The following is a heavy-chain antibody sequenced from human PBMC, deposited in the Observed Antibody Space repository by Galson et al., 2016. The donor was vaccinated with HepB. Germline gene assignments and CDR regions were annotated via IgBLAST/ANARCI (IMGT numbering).Heavy chain of an antibody. J-gene: IGHJ5*02. CDR2: ISSDGSRK. CDR3: ARDERTVPTSENWFDP. D-gene: IGHD4-17*01. Sequence: SLRLSCAASGFTFTSYAMHWVRQAPGKGLEWVAVISSDGSRKYYADSVKGRFTFSREISKNTLYLQMNSLRTEDTAVYYCARDERTVPTSENWFDPWGQGTLVTVSS. CDR1: GFTFTSYA. V-gene: IGHV3-30-3*01.